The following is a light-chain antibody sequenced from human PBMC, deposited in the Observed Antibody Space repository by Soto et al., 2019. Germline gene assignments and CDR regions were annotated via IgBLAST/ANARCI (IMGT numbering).Light chain of an antibody. CDR1: HDIGNS. CDR2: DAD. Sequence: DIQMTQSPPSLSASVGDRVTITCQASHDIGNSLNWYQDKPGQAPKLVSYDADNLETGVPSTFSGTGYGTDFTFTISRLRPEDIATYYCQKSDHLPLFGPGTKVDMK. CDR3: QKSDHLPL. V-gene: IGKV1-33*01. J-gene: IGKJ3*01.